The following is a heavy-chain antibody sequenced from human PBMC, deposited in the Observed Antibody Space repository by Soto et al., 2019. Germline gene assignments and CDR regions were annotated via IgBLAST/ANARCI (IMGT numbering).Heavy chain of an antibody. D-gene: IGHD3-10*01. CDR3: ARGYFDSGHGYDL. J-gene: IGHJ5*02. CDR1: VHLFNNHW. V-gene: IGHV5-51*01. CDR2: IFTRDSET. Sequence: GESLKISCKGPVHLFNNHWIGWVRQTPGKGLEWMGLIFTRDSETKTSPSFQGHVSFSVDNSINTVYLQWTSLKTTDTGIYFCARGYFDSGHGYDLWGQGTLVTVSS.